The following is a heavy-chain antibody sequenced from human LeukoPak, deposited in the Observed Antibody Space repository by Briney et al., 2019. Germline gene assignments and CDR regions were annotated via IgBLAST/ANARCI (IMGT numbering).Heavy chain of an antibody. CDR3: ARAPAKGGAEFDY. D-gene: IGHD1-26*01. CDR1: GFTFSSYS. Sequence: PGGSLRLSCAASGFTFSSYSMNWVRQAPGKGLEWVSYISSSSSTIYYADSVKGRFTISRDNAKNSLYLQMNSLRAEDTAVYYCARAPAKGGAEFDYWGQGTLVTVSS. J-gene: IGHJ4*02. V-gene: IGHV3-48*01. CDR2: ISSSSSTI.